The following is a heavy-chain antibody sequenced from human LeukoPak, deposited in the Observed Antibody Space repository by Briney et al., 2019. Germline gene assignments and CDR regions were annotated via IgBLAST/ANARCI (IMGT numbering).Heavy chain of an antibody. V-gene: IGHV3-21*01. J-gene: IGHJ4*02. D-gene: IGHD5-18*01. Sequence: GGSLRLXCAASGFTYSSYSMNWVRPAPGKGLESVSSISSSSSFIYYTDSVKGRFTISRDNAKNSLYLQMNSLRAEDTAVYYCARDLGYSYGPFDYWGQGTLVTVSS. CDR1: GFTYSSYS. CDR3: ARDLGYSYGPFDY. CDR2: ISSSSSFI.